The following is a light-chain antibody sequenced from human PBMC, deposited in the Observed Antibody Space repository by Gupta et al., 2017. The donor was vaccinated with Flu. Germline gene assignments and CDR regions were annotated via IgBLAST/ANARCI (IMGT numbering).Light chain of an antibody. V-gene: IGKV4-1*01. J-gene: IGKJ2*03. Sequence: DIVMTQSPDSLAVSLGERATINCKSSQSVLYSPNNKSSLAWYQQKAGRPPKLLIYWASTRESGVPERFSGSGSGTEFTLTISSRQPDDVAVYFCQQYYSIPLYSFGQGTKLEI. CDR2: WAS. CDR3: QQYYSIPLYS. CDR1: QSVLYSPNNKSS.